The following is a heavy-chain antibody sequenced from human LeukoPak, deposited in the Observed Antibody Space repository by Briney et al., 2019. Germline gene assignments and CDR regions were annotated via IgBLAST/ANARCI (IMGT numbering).Heavy chain of an antibody. Sequence: GGSLRLSCGASGFSFTTYWMGWVRQAPGKGLEWVANIKQDGTEKYYVDSVKGRFTISRDNAKNSLYLQMNSLRVEDTAVYYCAKLAKYFYGSETYYFFEHWGQGTPVTASS. CDR2: IKQDGTEK. D-gene: IGHD3-10*01. CDR3: AKLAKYFYGSETYYFFEH. V-gene: IGHV3-7*01. CDR1: GFSFTTYW. J-gene: IGHJ4*02.